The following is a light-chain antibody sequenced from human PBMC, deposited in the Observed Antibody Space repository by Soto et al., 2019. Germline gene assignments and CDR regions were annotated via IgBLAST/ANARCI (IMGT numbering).Light chain of an antibody. J-gene: IGKJ3*01. CDR2: SAS. CDR3: QHYRGLSS. CDR1: QSVLTY. Sequence: DIQLTQSPSTLSASVGDRVTITCRASQSVLTYLAWYQQKPGEAPKLLITSASSLQSGVPSRFSASGSGTEFSLSINRLQPDDFATYYCQHYRGLSSFGPGTKVDV. V-gene: IGKV1-5*01.